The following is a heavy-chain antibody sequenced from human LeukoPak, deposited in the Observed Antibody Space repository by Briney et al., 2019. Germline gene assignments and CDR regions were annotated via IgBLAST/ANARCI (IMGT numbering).Heavy chain of an antibody. D-gene: IGHD3-22*01. J-gene: IGHJ6*03. Sequence: GGSLRLSCAASGFTFSSYEMNWVRQAPGKGLEWVSYISSSGSTIYYAHSLKGGFTISRDNAKNSLYLQMNSPRAQDTRVYNRAERAGDYDSSGYYKIAIYYYYYMDVWGKGTTVTISS. CDR2: ISSSGSTI. CDR1: GFTFSSYE. V-gene: IGHV3-48*03. CDR3: AERAGDYDSSGYYKIAIYYYYYMDV.